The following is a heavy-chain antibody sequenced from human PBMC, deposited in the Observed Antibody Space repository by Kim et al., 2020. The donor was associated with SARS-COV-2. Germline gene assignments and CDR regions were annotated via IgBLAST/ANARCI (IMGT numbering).Heavy chain of an antibody. J-gene: IGHJ6*02. V-gene: IGHV4-59*01. CDR3: ARGDYYYGMDV. Sequence: SETLSLTCTVSGGSISSYYWSWIRQPPGKGLEWIGYIYYSGSTNYNPSLKSRVTISVDTSKNQFSLKLSSVTAADTAVYYCARGDYYYGMDVWGQGTTVTVSS. CDR2: IYYSGST. CDR1: GGSISSYY.